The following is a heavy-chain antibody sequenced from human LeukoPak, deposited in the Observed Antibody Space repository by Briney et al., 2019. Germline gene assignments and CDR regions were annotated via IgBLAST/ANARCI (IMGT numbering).Heavy chain of an antibody. V-gene: IGHV4-39*07. D-gene: IGHD2-15*01. Sequence: MASETLSLTCTVSGGSISSSSYYWGWIRQPPGKGLEWIESIYYSGSTYYNPSLKSRVTISVDTSKNQFSLKLSSVTAADTAVYYCARGQGDIVVVVATFDYWGQGTLVTVSS. CDR3: ARGQGDIVVVVATFDY. CDR1: GGSISSSSYY. J-gene: IGHJ4*02. CDR2: IYYSGST.